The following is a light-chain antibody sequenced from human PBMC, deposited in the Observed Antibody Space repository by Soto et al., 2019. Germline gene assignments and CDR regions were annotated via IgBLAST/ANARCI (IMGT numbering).Light chain of an antibody. CDR3: QQYGSSPYT. CDR2: GAS. CDR1: QSVSSSY. V-gene: IGKV3-20*01. J-gene: IGKJ2*01. Sequence: EIVLTQSPGTLSLSPGERATLSCRASQSVSSSYLAWYQQKPGEAPRLLIYGASSRATGIPDRFSGSGSGTDFTLTISRLEPEECAVYYCQQYGSSPYTFGQGTKLESK.